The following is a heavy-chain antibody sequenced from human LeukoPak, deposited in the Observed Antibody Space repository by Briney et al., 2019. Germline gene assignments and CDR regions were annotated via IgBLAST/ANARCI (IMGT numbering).Heavy chain of an antibody. CDR2: IYTSGST. Sequence: TSETLSLTCTVSGGSISSYYWSWIRQPPGKGLEWIGRIYTSGSTNYNPSLKSRVTISVDTSKNQFSLKLSSVTAADTAVYYCAREAGYYYDSSGYYYYYYYMDVWGKGTTVTVSS. CDR3: AREAGYYYDSSGYYYYYYYMDV. D-gene: IGHD3-22*01. V-gene: IGHV4-4*08. J-gene: IGHJ6*03. CDR1: GGSISSYY.